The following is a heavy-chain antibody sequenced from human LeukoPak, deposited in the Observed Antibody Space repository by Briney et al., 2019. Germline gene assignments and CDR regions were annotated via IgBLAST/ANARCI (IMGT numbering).Heavy chain of an antibody. CDR1: GFTFNSYA. CDR3: ARLTYGY. Sequence: EAGGSLRLSCAASGFTFNSYAMNWVRQAPGKGLEWISYISNSGSDISYADSVKGRFTISRANAKNSLYLQMNSLRDEDTAVYYCARLTYGYWGQGTLVSVSS. D-gene: IGHD4-17*01. CDR2: ISNSGSDI. V-gene: IGHV3-48*02. J-gene: IGHJ4*02.